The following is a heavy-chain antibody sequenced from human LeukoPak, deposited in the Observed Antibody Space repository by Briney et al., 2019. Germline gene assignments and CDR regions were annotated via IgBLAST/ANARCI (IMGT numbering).Heavy chain of an antibody. V-gene: IGHV3-30*19. J-gene: IGHJ5*02. CDR3: ARDLTGQQYRFDP. CDR2: ISYDGSNK. Sequence: GRSLRLSCAASGFTFSSYGMHWVRQAPGKGLEWVAVISYDGSNKYYADSVKGRFTISRDNSKNTLYLQTNSLRAEDTAVYYCARDLTGQQYRFDPWGQGTLVTVSS. D-gene: IGHD1/OR15-1a*01. CDR1: GFTFSSYG.